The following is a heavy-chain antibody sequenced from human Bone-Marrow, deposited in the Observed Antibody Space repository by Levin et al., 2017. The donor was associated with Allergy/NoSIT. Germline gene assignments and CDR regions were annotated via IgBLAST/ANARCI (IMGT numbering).Heavy chain of an antibody. Sequence: HPGGSLRLSCAASGYTFSSYGMHWVRQAPGKGLEWVAVLSYDGSNRYYADSVKGRFTISRDNSKNTLYLQMNSLRAEDTAVYYCAKDPNYYGSGSQYDSRTLGAREGGYWCQGTLVTVSS. D-gene: IGHD3-10*01. CDR2: LSYDGSNR. CDR3: AKDPNYYGSGSQYDSRTLGAREGGY. CDR1: GYTFSSYG. J-gene: IGHJ4*02. V-gene: IGHV3-30*18.